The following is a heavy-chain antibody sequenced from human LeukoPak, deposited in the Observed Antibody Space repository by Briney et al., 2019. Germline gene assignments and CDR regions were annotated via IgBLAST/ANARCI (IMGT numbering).Heavy chain of an antibody. CDR2: ISYDGSNK. V-gene: IGHV3-30-3*01. D-gene: IGHD2-21*02. CDR1: GFTFSSYA. J-gene: IGHJ4*02. CDR3: ARASKVVTAILDY. Sequence: GGSLRLSCAASGFTFSSYAMHWVRQAPGKGLEWVAVISYDGSNKYYADSVKGRFTISRDNSKNTLYLQMNSLRAEDTAVYYCARASKVVTAILDYWGQGTPVTVSS.